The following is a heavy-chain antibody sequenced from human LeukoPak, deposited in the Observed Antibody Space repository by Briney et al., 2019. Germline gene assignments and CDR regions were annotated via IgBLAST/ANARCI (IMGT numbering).Heavy chain of an antibody. CDR1: GGSIRSSSYY. D-gene: IGHD3-3*01. CDR3: ARDLGDYWSGFRSYFFDY. CDR2: ISHSGST. J-gene: IGHJ4*02. V-gene: IGHV4-39*07. Sequence: SETLSLTCTVTGGSIRSSSYYWGWIRQPPGKGLEWIGSISHSGSTYYNASLKSRVRISVDTSKNQFSLKLSSVTAADTAVYYCARDLGDYWSGFRSYFFDYWGQGTLVTVSS.